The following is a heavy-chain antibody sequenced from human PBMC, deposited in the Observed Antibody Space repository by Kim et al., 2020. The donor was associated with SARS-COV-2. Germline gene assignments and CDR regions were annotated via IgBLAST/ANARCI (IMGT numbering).Heavy chain of an antibody. V-gene: IGHV3-30*04. J-gene: IGHJ4*02. D-gene: IGHD6-6*01. CDR1: GFTFSSYA. Sequence: GGSLRLSCAASGFTFSSYAMHWVRQAPGKGLEWVAVISYDGSNKYYADSVKGRFTISRDNSKNTLYLQMNSLRAEDTAVYYCARPQVVGSSAYFDYWGQGTLVTVSS. CDR2: ISYDGSNK. CDR3: ARPQVVGSSAYFDY.